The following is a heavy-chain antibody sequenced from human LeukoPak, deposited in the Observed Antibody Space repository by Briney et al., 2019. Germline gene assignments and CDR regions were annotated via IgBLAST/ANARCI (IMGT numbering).Heavy chain of an antibody. V-gene: IGHV3-7*03. CDR1: GFTFSSYG. J-gene: IGHJ4*02. CDR2: IQQDGSEK. D-gene: IGHD6-19*01. CDR3: ARDGRSGWYSDY. Sequence: GGSLRLSCAASGFTFSSYGMSWVRQAPGKGLEWVANIQQDGSEKYYMDSVKGRFTISRDSAKNSLYLQMNSLRAEDTAFYYCARDGRSGWYSDYWGQGALVTVSS.